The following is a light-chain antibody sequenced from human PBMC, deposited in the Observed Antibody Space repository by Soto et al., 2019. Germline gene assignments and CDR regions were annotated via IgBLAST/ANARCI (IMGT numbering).Light chain of an antibody. V-gene: IGKV1-39*01. CDR3: QQTYSTPRLT. CDR1: QSISNF. CDR2: AAY. Sequence: DVQLTQSPSSLSASVGDRVTITCRANQSISNFLNWYQRKHGEAPKLLIYAAYNLQSGVPSRFSGSGSATDFALTISGLQPDEFATYYCQQTYSTPRLTFGGGTKV. J-gene: IGKJ4*01.